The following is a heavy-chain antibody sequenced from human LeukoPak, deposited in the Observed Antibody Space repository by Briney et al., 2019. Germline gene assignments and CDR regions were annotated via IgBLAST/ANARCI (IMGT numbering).Heavy chain of an antibody. Sequence: GGSLRLSCAASGFTFDDYGMSWVRQAPGKGLEWVSGINWNGGRTGYADSVKGRFTISRDNAKNSLYLQMNSLRAEDTALYYCAKSWGQHYYYYLDVWGKGTTVTVSS. V-gene: IGHV3-20*04. CDR3: AKSWGQHYYYYLDV. CDR2: INWNGGRT. CDR1: GFTFDDYG. D-gene: IGHD7-27*01. J-gene: IGHJ6*03.